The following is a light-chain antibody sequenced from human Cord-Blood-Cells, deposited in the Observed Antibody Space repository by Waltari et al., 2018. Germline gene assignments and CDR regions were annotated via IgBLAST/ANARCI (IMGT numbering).Light chain of an antibody. V-gene: IGKV4-1*01. Sequence: DIVMTQSPDSLAVSLGERATINCKSSQSVLYSSNNKNYLAWYQPKPGQPSKLLIYWASTRESGVPDRFSGSGSGTDFTLTISRLQAEDVAVYYCQQYYSTPFTFGPGTKVDIK. CDR2: WAS. J-gene: IGKJ3*01. CDR1: QSVLYSSNNKNY. CDR3: QQYYSTPFT.